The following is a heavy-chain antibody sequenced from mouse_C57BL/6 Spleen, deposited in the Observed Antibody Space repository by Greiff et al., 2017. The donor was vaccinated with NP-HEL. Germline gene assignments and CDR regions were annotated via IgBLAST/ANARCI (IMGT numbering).Heavy chain of an antibody. CDR2: WNNDNY. Sequence: QVTPKVSGPGILQPSQTLSLALTFSWISLRSPGIGLSWPRKPSGTALEWLACFWNNDNYYNPSLKSRLTISKETSNYHVFLKLTSVDTADSATYYGAWRAYGNWGQGTTLTVSS. V-gene: IGHV8-2*01. J-gene: IGHJ2*01. CDR3: WRAYGN. D-gene: IGHD2-1*01. CDR1: ISLRSPGIGL.